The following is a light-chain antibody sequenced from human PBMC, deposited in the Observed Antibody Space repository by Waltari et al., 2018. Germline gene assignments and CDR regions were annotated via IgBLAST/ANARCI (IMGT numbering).Light chain of an antibody. CDR1: QSVGTW. CDR2: MAF. Sequence: DIQMTQSPSTLSASVGDRVTISCRASQSVGTWLAWYQQKPGKAPKLLIYMAFSLESGVPSRISGSGSGTDFTLTISSLQPDDFATYSCQQYSSFSTFGQGTKV. V-gene: IGKV1-5*03. CDR3: QQYSSFST. J-gene: IGKJ2*01.